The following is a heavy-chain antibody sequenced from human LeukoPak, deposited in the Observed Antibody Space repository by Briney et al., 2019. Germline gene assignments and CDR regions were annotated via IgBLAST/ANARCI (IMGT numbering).Heavy chain of an antibody. J-gene: IGHJ4*02. CDR2: IKQDGSEK. CDR3: ARDSAGNDY. D-gene: IGHD6-13*01. V-gene: IGHV3-7*01. Sequence: GGSLRLPCEASGFTFSTYWMSWVRQAPGKGLEWVANIKQDGSEKYYVDSVKGRFTISRDNAKNSLYLQMNSLGAEDTAMYYCARDSAGNDYWGQGTLVTVSS. CDR1: GFTFSTYW.